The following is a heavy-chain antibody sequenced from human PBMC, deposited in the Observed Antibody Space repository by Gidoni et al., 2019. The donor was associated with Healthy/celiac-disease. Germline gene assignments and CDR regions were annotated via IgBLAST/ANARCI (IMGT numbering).Heavy chain of an antibody. CDR2: ISSSGSTI. Sequence: EVQLVESGGGLVQPGGSLRPSCAASGFTFSSYEMTWVRQAPGKGLEWVSYISSSGSTIYYAASVKGRFTISRDNAKNSLYLQMNSLRAEDTAVYYCARGEGNPADFDYWGQGTLVTVSS. V-gene: IGHV3-48*03. CDR1: GFTFSSYE. J-gene: IGHJ4*02. CDR3: ARGEGNPADFDY.